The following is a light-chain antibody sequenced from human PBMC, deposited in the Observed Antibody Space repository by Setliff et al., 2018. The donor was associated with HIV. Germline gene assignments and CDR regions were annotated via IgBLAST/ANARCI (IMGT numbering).Light chain of an antibody. Sequence: ELTQPPSVSVAPGKTARITCGGNNIGSKSVHWYQQKPGQAPVLVIYYDSDRPSGIPERFSGSNSGNTATLTITRVEAGDEADYYCQVWDSGSDHVVFGGGTKVTV. CDR1: NIGSKS. J-gene: IGLJ3*02. V-gene: IGLV3-21*04. CDR3: QVWDSGSDHVV. CDR2: YDS.